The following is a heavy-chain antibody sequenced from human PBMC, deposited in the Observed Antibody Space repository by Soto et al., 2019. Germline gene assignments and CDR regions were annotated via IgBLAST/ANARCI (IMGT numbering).Heavy chain of an antibody. CDR2: ISYDGNDK. CDR1: GFTLSSYD. CDR3: ARDWTRYFDY. D-gene: IGHD1-1*01. V-gene: IGHV3-30*19. J-gene: IGHJ4*02. Sequence: QVQMVASGGGVVQPGASLSLSCAASGFTLSSYDLHWVRQAPGKGLEWVSSISYDGNDKNYADSVKGRLAISRDNSINTLYLQMNSLRAEDTAVYYCARDWTRYFDYWGQGTLVTVSS.